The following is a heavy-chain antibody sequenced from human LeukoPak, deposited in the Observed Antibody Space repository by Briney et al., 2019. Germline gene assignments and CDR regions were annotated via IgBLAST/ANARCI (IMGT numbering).Heavy chain of an antibody. CDR2: IIPSLGIA. D-gene: IGHD6-6*01. J-gene: IGHJ6*03. Sequence: ASVKVSCKASGGTFSSYTISWVRQAPGQGLEWMGRIIPSLGIANYAQKFQGRVTITADKSTSTAYMELSSLRSEDTAVYYCAEGISSSSTKRYYYYMDVWGKGATVAVSS. CDR1: GGTFSSYT. CDR3: AEGISSSSTKRYYYYMDV. V-gene: IGHV1-69*02.